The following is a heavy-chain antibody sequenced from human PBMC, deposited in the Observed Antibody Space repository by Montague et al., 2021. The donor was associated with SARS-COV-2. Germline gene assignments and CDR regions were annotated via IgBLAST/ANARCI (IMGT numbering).Heavy chain of an antibody. CDR2: MSYGEST. J-gene: IGHJ5*02. Sequence: SETLSLTCTVSGGSISSYYWSWIRQPLGKGLEWIGYMSYGESTNYNLSLKSRVTISVDTSKNQLSLKVNSVTAADTAVYYCARRDGYCSSTRCPHWFDPWGQGTLVTVSS. CDR3: ARRDGYCSSTRCPHWFDP. V-gene: IGHV4-59*01. D-gene: IGHD2-2*01. CDR1: GGSISSYY.